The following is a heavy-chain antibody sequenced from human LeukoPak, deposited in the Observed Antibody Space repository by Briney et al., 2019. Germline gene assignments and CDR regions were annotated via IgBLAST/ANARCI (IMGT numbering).Heavy chain of an antibody. CDR3: ARRGYSSSWYYHYYYYMDV. CDR1: GGSFSGYY. V-gene: IGHV4-34*01. CDR2: INHSGST. Sequence: PSETLSLTCAVCGGSFSGYYWSWIRQPRGKGLEWIGEINHSGSTNYNPSLKSRVTISVDTSKNQFSLKLSSVTAADTAVYYCARRGYSSSWYYHYYYYMDVWGKGTTVTVSS. J-gene: IGHJ6*03. D-gene: IGHD6-13*01.